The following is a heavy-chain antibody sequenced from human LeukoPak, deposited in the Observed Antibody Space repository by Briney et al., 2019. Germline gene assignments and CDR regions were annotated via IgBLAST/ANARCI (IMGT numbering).Heavy chain of an antibody. CDR1: GYTFTGYY. Sequence: ASVKVSCKASGYTFTGYYMHWVRQAPGQGLEWMGWINPNSGGTNYAQKFQGRVTMTRDTSISTAYMELSRLRSDDTAVYYCARVTPKRVFGVVISMDVWGKGTTVTVSS. CDR2: INPNSGGT. CDR3: ARVTPKRVFGVVISMDV. J-gene: IGHJ6*03. V-gene: IGHV1-2*02. D-gene: IGHD3-3*01.